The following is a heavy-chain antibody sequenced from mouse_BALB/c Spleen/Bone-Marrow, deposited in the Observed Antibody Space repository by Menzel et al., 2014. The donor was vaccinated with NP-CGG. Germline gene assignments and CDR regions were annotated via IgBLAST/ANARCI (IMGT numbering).Heavy chain of an antibody. V-gene: IGHV1-4*01. CDR1: GYNFTNYT. J-gene: IGHJ3*01. CDR3: ARNAPPGACFAF. CDR2: IVPSSDYT. Sequence: VKLMDSGAELARPGASVTMSCKATGYNFTNYTMQRIRPRPGQGLEWIGYIVPSSDYTNYNQNFKDKATLTADKSSSTAYMQLNSLTSEDFEVYYCARNAPPGACFAFSSQATLGT.